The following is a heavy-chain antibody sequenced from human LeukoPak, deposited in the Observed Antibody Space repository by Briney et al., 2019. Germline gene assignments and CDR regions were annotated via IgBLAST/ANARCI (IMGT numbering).Heavy chain of an antibody. CDR1: GYTFTSYY. J-gene: IGHJ5*02. D-gene: IGHD6-6*01. CDR2: INPSGGST. CDR3: ARGEQLVQGLGWFDP. Sequence: GGSLRLSCAASGYTFTSYYMHWVRQAPGQGLEWMGIINPSGGSTSYAQKFQGRVTMTRDMSTSTVYMELSSLRSEDTAVYYCARGEQLVQGLGWFDPWGQGTLVTVSS. V-gene: IGHV1-46*01.